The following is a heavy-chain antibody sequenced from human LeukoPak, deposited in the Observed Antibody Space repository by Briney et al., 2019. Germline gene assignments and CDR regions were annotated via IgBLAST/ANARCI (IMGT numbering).Heavy chain of an antibody. V-gene: IGHV3-30-3*01. D-gene: IGHD2-2*02. J-gene: IGHJ4*02. CDR1: GFTFSHYT. CDR3: AKADCSSTSCYTLDF. CDR2: ISDDGSDK. Sequence: GGSLRLSCAASGFTFSHYTMHWVRQAPGKGLEWVALISDDGSDKYNTDSVKGRFTISRDNSKNSVFLQMDSLRSEDTAVYYCAKADCSSTSCYTLDFWGQGTLVTVSS.